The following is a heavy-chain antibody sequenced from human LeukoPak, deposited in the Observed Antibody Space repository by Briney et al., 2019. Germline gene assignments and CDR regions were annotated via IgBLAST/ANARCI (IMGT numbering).Heavy chain of an antibody. CDR3: ARSYSNHLFGMDV. CDR2: MYSGGST. D-gene: IGHD4-11*01. V-gene: IGHV3-66*01. J-gene: IGHJ6*02. CDR1: GFTVSSFY. Sequence: GGSLRLSCAASGFTVSSFYMTWVRQAPGKGLEWVSVMYSGGSTYYADSVKGRVAISRDNSQNTVFLQMNSVRVEDTAVYYCARSYSNHLFGMDVWGQGTAVTVSS.